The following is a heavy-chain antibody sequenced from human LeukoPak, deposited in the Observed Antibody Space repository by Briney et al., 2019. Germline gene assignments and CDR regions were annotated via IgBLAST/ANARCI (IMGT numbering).Heavy chain of an antibody. CDR2: IKSKGEGGAT. D-gene: IGHD2-21*01. Sequence: PGGSLRLSCAASGFTCSKAWMTWVRQAPGKGLEWVGRIKSKGEGGATDYAAPVKGRFIISRDDSKTTVYLQMKSLKTEDTAVYYCSTGGYFYDYWGQGTLVTVSS. CDR3: STGGYFYDY. J-gene: IGHJ4*02. CDR1: GFTCSKAW. V-gene: IGHV3-15*01.